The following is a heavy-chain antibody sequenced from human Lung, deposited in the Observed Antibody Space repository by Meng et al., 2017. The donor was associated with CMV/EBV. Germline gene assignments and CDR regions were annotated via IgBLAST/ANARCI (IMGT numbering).Heavy chain of an antibody. Sequence: GESLKISCAASGFTFSNYAMSWVRQAPGKGLEWVSVVYSASGNTYYADSVKGRFTVSRDNSKNTLDLQLNSLRTEDTAVYYCAKIHSSSWFFDSWGRGTLVTVSS. CDR1: GFTFSNYA. D-gene: IGHD6-13*01. V-gene: IGHV3-23*03. CDR2: VYSASGNT. J-gene: IGHJ4*02. CDR3: AKIHSSSWFFDS.